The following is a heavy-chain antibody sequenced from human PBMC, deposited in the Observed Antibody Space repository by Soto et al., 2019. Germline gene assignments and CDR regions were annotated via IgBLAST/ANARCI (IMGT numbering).Heavy chain of an antibody. J-gene: IGHJ4*02. Sequence: QVQLVESGGGVVRPGRSLRLSCAASGFTFRSYAMDWVRQAPGKGLEWVAVISYDGTNKYYADSVKGRFTISRDNSKNTLSLQMNSLRAEDTAVYYCARGDSNSWSDYWGQGTLVTVSS. CDR1: GFTFRSYA. CDR3: ARGDSNSWSDY. V-gene: IGHV3-30*01. D-gene: IGHD6-13*01. CDR2: ISYDGTNK.